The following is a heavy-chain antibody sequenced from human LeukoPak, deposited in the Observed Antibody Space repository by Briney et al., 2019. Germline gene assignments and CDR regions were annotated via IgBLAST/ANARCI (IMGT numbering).Heavy chain of an antibody. CDR1: GFTFSSYG. CDR3: ARDTAIATMYYFDY. V-gene: IGHV3-33*01. D-gene: IGHD2-21*01. J-gene: IGHJ4*02. Sequence: TGGSLRLSCAASGFTFSSYGMHWVRQAPGKGLEWVAVIWYDGSNKYYADSVKGRFTISRDYSKNTLYLQMNSLRAEDTAVYYCARDTAIATMYYFDYWGQGTLVTVSS. CDR2: IWYDGSNK.